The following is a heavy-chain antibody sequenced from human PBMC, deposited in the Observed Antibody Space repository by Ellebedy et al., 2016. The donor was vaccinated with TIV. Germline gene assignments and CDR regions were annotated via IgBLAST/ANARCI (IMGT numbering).Heavy chain of an antibody. D-gene: IGHD5-18*01. V-gene: IGHV1-8*01. J-gene: IGHJ4*02. CDR2: MNPNSGNT. Sequence: ASVKVSCKASGYTFTNYDINWVRQATGQGLEWMGWMNPNSGNTGYAQKFQGRVTMTRNTSINTADMELSSLRSEDTAVYYCARDVQLIYSYGPDHFDYWGQGTLVTVSS. CDR1: GYTFTNYD. CDR3: ARDVQLIYSYGPDHFDY.